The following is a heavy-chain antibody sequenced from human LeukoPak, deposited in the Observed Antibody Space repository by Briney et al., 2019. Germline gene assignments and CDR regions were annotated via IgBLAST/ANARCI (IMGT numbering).Heavy chain of an antibody. D-gene: IGHD3-22*01. CDR1: GGTFSSYA. Sequence: ASVKVSCKASGGTFSSYAISWVRQAPGQGLEWMGGIIPTFGTANYAQKFQGRVTITTDESTSTAYMELSSLRSEDTAVYYCARANYYDSSGYYRGGYFDYWGQGTLVTVSS. J-gene: IGHJ4*02. CDR2: IIPTFGTA. V-gene: IGHV1-69*05. CDR3: ARANYYDSSGYYRGGYFDY.